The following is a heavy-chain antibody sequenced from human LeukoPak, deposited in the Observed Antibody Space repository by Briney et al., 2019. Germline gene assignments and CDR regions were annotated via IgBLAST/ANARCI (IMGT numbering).Heavy chain of an antibody. CDR3: ARPRVTCGGGTCFTGHFDY. J-gene: IGHJ4*02. Sequence: SETLSLTCAVYGGSFSGYYWSWIRQPPGKGLEWIGEINHSGSTNYNPSLKSRVTISVDMSKNQFSLKLSSVTAADTAVYYCARPRVTCGGGTCFTGHFDYWGQGTLVTVSS. V-gene: IGHV4-34*01. CDR2: INHSGST. CDR1: GGSFSGYY. D-gene: IGHD2-15*01.